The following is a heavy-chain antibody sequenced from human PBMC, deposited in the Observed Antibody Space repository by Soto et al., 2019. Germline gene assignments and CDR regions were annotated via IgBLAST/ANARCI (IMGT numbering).Heavy chain of an antibody. J-gene: IGHJ6*02. Sequence: QVQLVESGGTLVKPGGSLRLSCAASGYFFSDYSLSWIRQAPGKGLECVAYISGTGDTKYYADSVEGRFTISRDNPKSSLYLQMNSLRAEDAAVYYCAIGGGQIYYKGLDVWGQGTTVTVSS. CDR3: AIGGGQIYYKGLDV. D-gene: IGHD3-10*01. CDR2: ISGTGDTK. CDR1: GYFFSDYS. V-gene: IGHV3-11*01.